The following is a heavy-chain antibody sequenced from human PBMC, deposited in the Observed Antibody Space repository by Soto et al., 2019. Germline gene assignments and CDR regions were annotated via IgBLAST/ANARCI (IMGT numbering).Heavy chain of an antibody. D-gene: IGHD6-19*01. CDR2: IYSGGST. Sequence: GGSLRLSCAVSGFTVSSNYMSWVRQAPGKGLEWVSVIYSGGSTYYADSVKGRFTISRDNSKNTLYLQMNSLRAEDTAVYYCARDFAEMAGYGMDVWGQGTTVTVSS. CDR3: ARDFAEMAGYGMDV. V-gene: IGHV3-53*01. J-gene: IGHJ6*02. CDR1: GFTVSSNY.